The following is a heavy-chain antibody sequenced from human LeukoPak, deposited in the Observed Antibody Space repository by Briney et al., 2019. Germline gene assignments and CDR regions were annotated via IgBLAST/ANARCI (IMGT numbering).Heavy chain of an antibody. V-gene: IGHV3-21*01. D-gene: IGHD3-16*01. CDR3: TSEQRGGAFDI. Sequence: GGSLRLSCAASGFTFSSYSMNWVRQAPGKGLEWVSSISSSSSYIYYADSVKGRFTISRDNAKNSLYLQMNSLRAEDTAVYYCTSEQRGGAFDIWGQGTMVTVSS. CDR1: GFTFSSYS. J-gene: IGHJ3*02. CDR2: ISSSSSYI.